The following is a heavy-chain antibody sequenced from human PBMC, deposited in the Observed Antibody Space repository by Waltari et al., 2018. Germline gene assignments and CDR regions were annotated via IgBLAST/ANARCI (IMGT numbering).Heavy chain of an antibody. CDR2: IYPGDSDT. CDR1: GDRFSDFW. V-gene: IGHV5-51*01. CDR3: TKSSGFSGSDSFDI. J-gene: IGHJ3*02. Sequence: EVQLVQSGAEVKKPGESLKLSCKDSGDRFSDFWIGWVRQMPGKGLEWGGVIYPGDSDTRYNPSFQGQVTISADKSIKTAYLQWRSLRASDTAMYYCTKSSGFSGSDSFDIWGQGTMVTVSS. D-gene: IGHD3-10*01.